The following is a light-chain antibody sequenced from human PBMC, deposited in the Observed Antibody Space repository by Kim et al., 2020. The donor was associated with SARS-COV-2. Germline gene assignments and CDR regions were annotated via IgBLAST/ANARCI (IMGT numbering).Light chain of an antibody. J-gene: IGKJ4*01. CDR2: AAS. V-gene: IGKV1-27*01. CDR1: QGIRNS. CDR3: QKYNDAPLT. Sequence: DFQMTQSPSSLSASVGDRVTITCRASQGIRNSLAWYQQKPGKVPKLLIYAASILQSGVPSRFSGSGSGTDFTLTISNLQPEDFATYYYQKYNDAPLTFGGGTKVDIK.